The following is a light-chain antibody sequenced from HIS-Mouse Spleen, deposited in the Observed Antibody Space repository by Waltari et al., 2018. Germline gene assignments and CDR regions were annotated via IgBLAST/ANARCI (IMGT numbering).Light chain of an antibody. CDR2: AAS. Sequence: AIRMTQSPSSLSASTGDRVTITCRARQGISSYLAWYQQKPGNPPKLLIYAASTLQSGVPSRFSGSGSGTDFTLTISCLQSEDFATYYCQQYYSYPLTFGGGTKVEIK. J-gene: IGKJ4*01. CDR1: QGISSY. V-gene: IGKV1-8*01. CDR3: QQYYSYPLT.